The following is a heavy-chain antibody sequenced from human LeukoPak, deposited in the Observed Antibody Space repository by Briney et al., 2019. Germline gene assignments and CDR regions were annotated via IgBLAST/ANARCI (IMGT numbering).Heavy chain of an antibody. D-gene: IGHD3-22*01. J-gene: IGHJ4*02. Sequence: GESLKISCKGSAYSFTSYWIGWVRQMPGKGLEWMGIIYPGDSDTRYSPSFQGQVTISAVKSISTAYLQWSSLKASDTAMYYCARRYYYDSSGYYSTRPYYFDYWGQGTLVTVSS. V-gene: IGHV5-51*01. CDR3: ARRYYYDSSGYYSTRPYYFDY. CDR1: AYSFTSYW. CDR2: IYPGDSDT.